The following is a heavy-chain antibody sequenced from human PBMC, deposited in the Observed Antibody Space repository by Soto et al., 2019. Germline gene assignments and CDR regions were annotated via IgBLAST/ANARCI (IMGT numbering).Heavy chain of an antibody. V-gene: IGHV3-30*03. CDR2: ISYDGSNK. D-gene: IGHD3-10*01. Sequence: QVQLVESGGGVVQPGRSLRLSCAASGFTFSSYGMHWVRQAPGKGLEWVAVISYDGSNKYYADSVKGRFTISRDNSKNTLYLQMNSLRAEDTAVYYCASLGFGGYWGQGTLVTVSS. CDR1: GFTFSSYG. J-gene: IGHJ4*02. CDR3: ASLGFGGY.